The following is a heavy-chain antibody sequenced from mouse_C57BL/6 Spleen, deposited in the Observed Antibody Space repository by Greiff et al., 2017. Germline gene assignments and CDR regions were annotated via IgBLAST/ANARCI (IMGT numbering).Heavy chain of an antibody. CDR2: INPSSGYT. D-gene: IGHD2-4*01. V-gene: IGHV1-7*01. CDR3: ARSDYDKFYYAMDY. J-gene: IGHJ4*01. Sequence: VQLQQSGAELAKPGASVKLSCKASGYTFTSYWMNWVKQRPGQGLEWIGYINPSSGYTKYNQKFKDKATVTADKSSSTAYMQLSSLTYEDSAVYYCARSDYDKFYYAMDYWGQGTSVTVSS. CDR1: GYTFTSYW.